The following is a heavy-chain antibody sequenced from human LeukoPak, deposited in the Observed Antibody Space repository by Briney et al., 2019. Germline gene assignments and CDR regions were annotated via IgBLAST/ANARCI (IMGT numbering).Heavy chain of an antibody. J-gene: IGHJ6*03. CDR2: INEVGTAI. Sequence: PGGSLRLSCAASGFTFSDYYMSWIRQAPGKGLECVANINEVGTAIYYVDSVKGRFPISRDTAKSSLYLQMRSLRAEDTAVYYCARDTLSTDMDVWGKGTTVTVSS. CDR1: GFTFSDYY. CDR3: ARDTLSTDMDV. V-gene: IGHV3-7*01. D-gene: IGHD4-11*01.